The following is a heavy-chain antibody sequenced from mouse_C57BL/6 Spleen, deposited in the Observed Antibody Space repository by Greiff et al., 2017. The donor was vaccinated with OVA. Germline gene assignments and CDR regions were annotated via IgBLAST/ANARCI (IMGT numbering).Heavy chain of an antibody. D-gene: IGHD1-1*01. J-gene: IGHJ1*03. CDR2: ISDGGSYT. V-gene: IGHV5-4*03. Sequence: EVKLVESGGGLVKPGGSLKLSCAASGFTFSSYAMSWVRQTPEKRLEWVGTISDGGSYTYYPDNVKGRFTISRDNSKNNLYLQMSHLKSEDTAMYYCARGGTVENWYFDGWGTGTTVTVAS. CDR1: GFTFSSYA. CDR3: ARGGTVENWYFDG.